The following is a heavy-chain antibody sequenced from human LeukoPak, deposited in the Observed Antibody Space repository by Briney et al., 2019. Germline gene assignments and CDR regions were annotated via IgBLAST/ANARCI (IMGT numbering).Heavy chain of an antibody. V-gene: IGHV4-59*01. D-gene: IGHD6-13*01. J-gene: IGHJ5*02. CDR2: IYYSGST. CDR1: GDSISNFY. Sequence: ETLSLTCSVSGDSISNFYWSWIRQPPGKGLEWIGYIYYSGSTNYNPSLKSRVTISVDTSKNQFSLKLSSVTAADTALYYCARAKITAADIDRPFDPWGQGTLVTVSS. CDR3: ARAKITAADIDRPFDP.